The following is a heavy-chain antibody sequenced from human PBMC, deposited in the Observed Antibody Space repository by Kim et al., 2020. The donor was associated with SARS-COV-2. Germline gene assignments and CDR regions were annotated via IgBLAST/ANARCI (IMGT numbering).Heavy chain of an antibody. CDR3: ARGGSAARGYNWFDP. D-gene: IGHD3-10*01. CDR2: MNPNSGNT. Sequence: ASVKVSCKASGYTFTSYDINWVRQATGQGLEWMGWMNPNSGNTGYAQKFQGRVTMTRNTSISTAYMELSSLRSEDTAVYYCARGGSAARGYNWFDPWGQGTLVTVSS. CDR1: GYTFTSYD. V-gene: IGHV1-8*01. J-gene: IGHJ5*02.